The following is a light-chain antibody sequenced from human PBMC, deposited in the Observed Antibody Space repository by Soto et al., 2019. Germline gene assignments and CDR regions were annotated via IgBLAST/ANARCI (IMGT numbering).Light chain of an antibody. V-gene: IGKV1-9*01. Sequence: IQLTQSPSSLSASVGDRVTITCRASQGISSYLAWYQQKPGKAPKLLIYAASTLQSGVPSRFSGSGSGTDFTLTISSLQPEDFATYYCQQLNSYPSPTFGGGIKVEIK. CDR2: AAS. CDR1: QGISSY. J-gene: IGKJ4*01. CDR3: QQLNSYPSPT.